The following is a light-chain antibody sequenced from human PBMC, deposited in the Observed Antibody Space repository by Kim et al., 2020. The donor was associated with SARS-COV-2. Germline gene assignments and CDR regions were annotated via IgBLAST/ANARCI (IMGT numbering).Light chain of an antibody. CDR3: QTWGTSVV. V-gene: IGLV3-1*01. J-gene: IGLJ2*01. CDR1: RLGEKF. Sequence: SYELTQPPSVSVSPGQTASIPCSGYRLGEKFASWYQQMPGQSPILVIYQDTQRAPGIPERFSGSNSGGTATLTIAGTQAMDEAHYYCQTWGTSVVFGGGT. CDR2: QDT.